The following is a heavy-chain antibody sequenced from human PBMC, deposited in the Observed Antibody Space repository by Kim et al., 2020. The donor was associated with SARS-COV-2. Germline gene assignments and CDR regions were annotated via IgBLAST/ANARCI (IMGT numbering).Heavy chain of an antibody. Sequence: GGSLRLSCAASGFTFSSCWMHWVRQAPGKGLVWVSRINSDGSSTNYADSVKGRFTISRDNAKNTLYLQMNSLSAEDTAVYYCARVSGYNSIFDYWGQGALVTVSS. D-gene: IGHD5-12*01. J-gene: IGHJ4*02. V-gene: IGHV3-74*01. CDR3: ARVSGYNSIFDY. CDR2: INSDGSST. CDR1: GFTFSSCW.